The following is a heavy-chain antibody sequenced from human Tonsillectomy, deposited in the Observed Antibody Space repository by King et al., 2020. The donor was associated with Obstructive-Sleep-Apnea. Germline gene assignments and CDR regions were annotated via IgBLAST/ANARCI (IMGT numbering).Heavy chain of an antibody. V-gene: IGHV4-59*01. CDR2: IYYSGST. CDR1: GGSISSYY. CDR3: ARGNWFDP. J-gene: IGHJ5*02. Sequence: VQLQESGPGLVKPSETLSLTCTVSGGSISSYYWSWIRQPPGKGLEWIGYIYYSGSTNYNPSLKSRVTISVDTAKNQFSLKLSSVTAAETAVYYCARGNWFDPWGQGTLVTVSS.